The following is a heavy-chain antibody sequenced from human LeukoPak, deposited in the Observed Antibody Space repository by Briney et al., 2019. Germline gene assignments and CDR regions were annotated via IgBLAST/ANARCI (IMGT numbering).Heavy chain of an antibody. J-gene: IGHJ3*02. V-gene: IGHV3-48*03. CDR1: GFTFSSYE. D-gene: IGHD2-8*02. Sequence: PGGSLRLSCAASGFTFSSYEMNWVRHAPAKGLEWVSYISSSGSTIYYADSVKGRSTISRDNAKNSLYLQMNSLRAEDTAVYYCARDCGGGICYGPYDAFDIWGQGTMVTVSS. CDR3: ARDCGGGICYGPYDAFDI. CDR2: ISSSGSTI.